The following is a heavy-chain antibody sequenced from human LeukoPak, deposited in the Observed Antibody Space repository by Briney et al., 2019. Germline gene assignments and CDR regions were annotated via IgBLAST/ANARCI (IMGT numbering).Heavy chain of an antibody. Sequence: SETLSLTCAVYGGSFSGYYWSWIRQPPGKGLEWIGEINHSGSTNYHPSLKSRVTISVDTSKNQFSQKLSSVTAADTAVYYCARGRRMRRGYYYYYMDVWGKGTTVTVSS. CDR2: INHSGST. CDR3: ARGRRMRRGYYYYYMDV. D-gene: IGHD4-17*01. J-gene: IGHJ6*03. V-gene: IGHV4-34*01. CDR1: GGSFSGYY.